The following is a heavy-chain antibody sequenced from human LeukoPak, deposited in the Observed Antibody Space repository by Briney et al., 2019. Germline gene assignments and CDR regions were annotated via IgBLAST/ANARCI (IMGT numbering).Heavy chain of an antibody. V-gene: IGHV3-23*01. J-gene: IGHJ4*02. CDR1: GFTFSSYA. CDR2: INDSGGNT. Sequence: GGSLRLSCAASGFTFSSYAMSWVRQAPGKGLEWVSLINDSGGNTYYADSVKGRFTISRDNSKNTLFLQMSSLRAEDTAVYYCAKTSAGIRGGYFDYWGRGTPVTVSS. CDR3: AKTSAGIRGGYFDY. D-gene: IGHD3-10*01.